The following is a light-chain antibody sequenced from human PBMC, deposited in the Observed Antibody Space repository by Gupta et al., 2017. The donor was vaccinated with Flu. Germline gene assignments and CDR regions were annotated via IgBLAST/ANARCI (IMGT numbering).Light chain of an antibody. CDR2: GNN. V-gene: IGLV1-40*01. J-gene: IGLJ3*02. CDR3: HSYDSSLNGFWV. CDR1: ISNLGEGYD. Sequence: QSGLTQPPSVSGAPGQRVSISCTGSISNLGEGYDVHWYRQLTGRATTLLLYGNNRRPSGGPDRFSASKSGTSASLAISGLQADDEADYYCHSYDSSLNGFWVFGSGTKLTVL.